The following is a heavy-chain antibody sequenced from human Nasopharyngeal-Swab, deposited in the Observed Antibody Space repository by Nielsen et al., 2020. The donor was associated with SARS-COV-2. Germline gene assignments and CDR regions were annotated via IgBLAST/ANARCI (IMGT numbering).Heavy chain of an antibody. J-gene: IGHJ5*02. D-gene: IGHD3-22*01. CDR1: GDYVTSSDYY. Sequence: SETLSLTCTVSGDYVTSSDYYGGWIRQRPGEGLEWIGRLLSSGSSYSNPSLKSRVSISVDTSKNQFSLKLTSVTAADTAVYYCVRRSDLFDSRGYSLGQGTLVTVSS. CDR2: LLSSGSS. V-gene: IGHV4-39*01. CDR3: VRRSDLFDSRGYS.